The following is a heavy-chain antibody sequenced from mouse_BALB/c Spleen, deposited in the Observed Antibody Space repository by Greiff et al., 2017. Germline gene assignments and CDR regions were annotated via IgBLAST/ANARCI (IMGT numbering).Heavy chain of an antibody. CDR2: ISSGSSTI. CDR1: GFTFSSFG. Sequence: EVKLMESGGGLVQPGGSRKLSCAASGFTFSSFGMHWVRQAPEKGLEWVAYISSGSSTIYYADTVKGRFTISRDHPKNTLFLQMTSLRSEDTAMYYCARGGGYYAMDYWGQGTSVTVSS. V-gene: IGHV5-17*02. J-gene: IGHJ4*01. CDR3: ARGGGYYAMDY.